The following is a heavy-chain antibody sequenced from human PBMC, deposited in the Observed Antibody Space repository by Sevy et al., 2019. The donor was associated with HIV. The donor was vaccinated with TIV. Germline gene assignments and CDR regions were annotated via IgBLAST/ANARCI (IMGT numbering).Heavy chain of an antibody. CDR3: ARGENDDEFFQY. Sequence: GGSLRLSCTVSGFIFSNFAMHWVRQAPGKGLEWVAVTSYDGSHKYYADSVKGRFTVSRDNSRNILSLEMNSLRRYDTAVYYCARGENDDEFFQYWGQGTMVTVSS. CDR2: TSYDGSHK. D-gene: IGHD1-26*01. CDR1: GFIFSNFA. V-gene: IGHV3-30*04. J-gene: IGHJ1*01.